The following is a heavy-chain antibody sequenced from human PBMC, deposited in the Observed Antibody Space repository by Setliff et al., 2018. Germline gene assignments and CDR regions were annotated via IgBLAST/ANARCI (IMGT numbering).Heavy chain of an antibody. CDR2: VYYSGSI. CDR3: ARQVEMATIAFDV. D-gene: IGHD5-12*01. Sequence: PSETLSLTCTVSGGFISDSHYYWGWFRQPPGMRPEWIGTVYYSGSIYYNPSLKSRVTLFVDTSKDQFSLRLTSMTAADTAVYYCARQVEMATIAFDVWGQGTMVTVSS. J-gene: IGHJ3*01. CDR1: GGFISDSHYY. V-gene: IGHV4-39*01.